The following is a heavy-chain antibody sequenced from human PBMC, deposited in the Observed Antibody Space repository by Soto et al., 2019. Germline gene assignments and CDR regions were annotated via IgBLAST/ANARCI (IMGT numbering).Heavy chain of an antibody. D-gene: IGHD3-10*01. CDR3: ARARSRSGRYGMDV. Sequence: PGGSLRLSCAASGFTFSSYWMSWVRQAPGKGLEWVANIKQDGSEKYYVDSVKGRFTISRDNAKNSLYLQMNSLRAEDTAVYYCARARSRSGRYGMDVWGQGNTVTVSS. CDR2: IKQDGSEK. CDR1: GFTFSSYW. V-gene: IGHV3-7*01. J-gene: IGHJ6*02.